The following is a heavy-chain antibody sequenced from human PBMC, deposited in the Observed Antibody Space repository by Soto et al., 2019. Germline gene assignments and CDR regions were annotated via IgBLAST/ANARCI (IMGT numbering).Heavy chain of an antibody. CDR3: AREELVTRFDY. CDR1: GDSVSSTSSS. D-gene: IGHD2-21*02. CDR2: TYYRSKWIT. V-gene: IGHV6-1*01. J-gene: IGHJ4*02. Sequence: SQTLSLTCAISGDSVSSTSSSWYWIRQSPSRGLEWLGRTYYRSKWITDYAVSVKNRITVFPDTSKNEFSMHLKSVAADDTAVYFCAREELVTRFDYWGQGALVTVSS.